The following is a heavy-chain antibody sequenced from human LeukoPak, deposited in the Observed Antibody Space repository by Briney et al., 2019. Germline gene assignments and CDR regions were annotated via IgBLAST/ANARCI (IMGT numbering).Heavy chain of an antibody. D-gene: IGHD3-10*01. V-gene: IGHV4-38-2*02. CDR2: IYHSGST. CDR1: GYSISSGYY. CDR3: ARLLQDVWFGDHWGAFDI. Sequence: PSETLSLTCTVSGYSISSGYYWGWIRQPPGKGLEWIGSIYHSGSTYYNPSLKSRVTISVDTSENQFSLKLSSVTAADTAVYYCARLLQDVWFGDHWGAFDIWGQGTMVTVSS. J-gene: IGHJ3*02.